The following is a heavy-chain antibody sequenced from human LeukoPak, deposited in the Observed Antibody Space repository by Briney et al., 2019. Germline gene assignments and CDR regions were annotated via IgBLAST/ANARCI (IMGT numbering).Heavy chain of an antibody. V-gene: IGHV4-30-4*01. CDR2: IYYSGST. J-gene: IGHJ4*02. CDR1: GGSVSSGEYY. Sequence: SETLSLTCTVSGGSVSSGEYYWSWIRQPPGKGLEWIGYIYYSGSTYYNPSLKSRVTISVDTSKNQFSLKLSSVTAADTAVYYCAREALSEYGSDYWGQGTLVTVSS. CDR3: AREALSEYGSDY. D-gene: IGHD2-2*01.